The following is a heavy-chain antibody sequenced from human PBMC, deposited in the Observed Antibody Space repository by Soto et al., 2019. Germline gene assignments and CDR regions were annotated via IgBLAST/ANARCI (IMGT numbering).Heavy chain of an antibody. CDR2: ISKSDYT. CDR3: ARQIYDSDTGPNFPYYFDS. V-gene: IGHV3-21*04. Sequence: GGSLRLSCTVSGFAFSNYGINWVRQAPGKGLEWVSSISKSDYTYYSDSVKGRFTISRDNAKNSVSLQMNTLRVEDTAMYYCARQIYDSDTGPNFPYYFDSWGQGTPVTVSS. CDR1: GFAFSNYG. J-gene: IGHJ4*02. D-gene: IGHD3-22*01.